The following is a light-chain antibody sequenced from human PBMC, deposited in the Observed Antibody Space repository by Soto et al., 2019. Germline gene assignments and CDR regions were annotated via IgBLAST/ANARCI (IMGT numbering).Light chain of an antibody. Sequence: EIVMAQFPETLAVSVGERATIKCRSSQSLLHSSDNRNYLTWYQQKPGQPPKLLIYWASTGHSGVPDRFSGSGSGTEFTLTINSLQAVNVAVYYCQQYYSTPWTFGQGTKVEIK. V-gene: IGKV4-1*01. J-gene: IGKJ1*01. CDR3: QQYYSTPWT. CDR2: WAS. CDR1: QSLLHSSDNRNY.